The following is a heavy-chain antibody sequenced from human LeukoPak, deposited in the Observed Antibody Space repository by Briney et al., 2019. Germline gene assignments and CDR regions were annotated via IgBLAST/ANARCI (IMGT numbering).Heavy chain of an antibody. V-gene: IGHV1-2*02. CDR3: AREEGAFDI. Sequence: ASVKVSCKASGYTFTGYYMHWVRQAPGQGLEWMGWINPNSGGANYAQNFQGRVTMTRDTSISTAYMDLSSLRSDDTAIYYCAREEGAFDIWGQGTMVTVSS. CDR1: GYTFTGYY. J-gene: IGHJ3*02. CDR2: INPNSGGA.